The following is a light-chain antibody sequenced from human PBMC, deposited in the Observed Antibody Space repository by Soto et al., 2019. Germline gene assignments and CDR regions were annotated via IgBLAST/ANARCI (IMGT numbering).Light chain of an antibody. J-gene: IGKJ4*01. CDR2: DAS. Sequence: DIVFTQSPATLSLSPGERATLSCRASQSVDSSLAWFQQKPGQAPRLLIYDASNRATGIPARFSGSGSGTDFTLTISSLEPEDFAVYYCQQRGSWPQLTFGGGTKVDI. V-gene: IGKV3-11*01. CDR3: QQRGSWPQLT. CDR1: QSVDSS.